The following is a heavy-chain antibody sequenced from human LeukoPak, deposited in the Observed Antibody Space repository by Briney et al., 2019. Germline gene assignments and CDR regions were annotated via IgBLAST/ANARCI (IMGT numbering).Heavy chain of an antibody. J-gene: IGHJ4*02. D-gene: IGHD4-17*01. CDR2: MNPNSGNT. CDR3: ARSPTGLRKRTDF. CDR1: GYTFTSDD. V-gene: IGHV1-8*01. Sequence: ASVTVSCKTSGYTFTSDDINWVRQATGQGLEWMGWMNPNSGNTGYAQKFQGRVTMTRNTSISTAYMELSSLRSEDTAIYYCARSPTGLRKRTDFWGQGTLVTVSS.